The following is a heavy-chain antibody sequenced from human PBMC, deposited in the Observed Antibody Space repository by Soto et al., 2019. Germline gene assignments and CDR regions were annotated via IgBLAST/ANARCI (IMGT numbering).Heavy chain of an antibody. J-gene: IGHJ4*02. CDR2: ISFDGRSK. Sequence: PGGSLRLSCAASGFTFSTYVMHWVRQAPGKGPEWVAVISFDGRSKYYADSVKGRFTISRDNSKNTLYLQMNSLRAEDTAVYYCASMAGYFDYWGQGTLVTVSS. CDR1: GFTFSTYV. CDR3: ASMAGYFDY. D-gene: IGHD3-10*01. V-gene: IGHV3-30*03.